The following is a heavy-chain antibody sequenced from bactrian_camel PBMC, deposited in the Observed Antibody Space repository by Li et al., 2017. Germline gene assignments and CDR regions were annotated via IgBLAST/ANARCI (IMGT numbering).Heavy chain of an antibody. D-gene: IGHD2*01. V-gene: IGHV3S42*01. J-gene: IGHJ4*01. CDR2: IDSVLGRT. CDR3: AAASGSGRCVLIGLFYNY. Sequence: VQLVESGGGVVQAGGSLRLSCAASGFTFSSYAMSWVRQAPGKGLEWVSTIDSVLGRTAYADSVKGRFTISGDDAKNTLHPQLNSLKTEDTAMYYCAAASGSGRCVLIGLFYNYWGQGTQVTVS. CDR1: GFTFSSYA.